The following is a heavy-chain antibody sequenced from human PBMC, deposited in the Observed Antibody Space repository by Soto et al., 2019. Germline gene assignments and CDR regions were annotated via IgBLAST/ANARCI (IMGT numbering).Heavy chain of an antibody. CDR2: INHSGST. Sequence: ASETLSLTCAVYGGSFSGYYWSWIRQPPGKGLEWIGEINHSGSTNYNPSLKSRVTISVDTSKNQFSLKLSSVTAADTAVYYCARGIWAARPVSDYWGQGTLVTVSS. CDR3: ARGIWAARPVSDY. CDR1: GGSFSGYY. J-gene: IGHJ4*02. V-gene: IGHV4-34*01. D-gene: IGHD6-6*01.